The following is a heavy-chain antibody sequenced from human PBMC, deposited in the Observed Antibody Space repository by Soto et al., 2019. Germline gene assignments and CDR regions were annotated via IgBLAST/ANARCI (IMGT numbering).Heavy chain of an antibody. J-gene: IGHJ6*03. D-gene: IGHD2-2*01. CDR3: ARDKTARYCSSTSCYARYYYYYMDV. V-gene: IGHV1-8*01. CDR2: MNPNSGNT. Sequence: GASVKVACKTSGYTYTIYDGNWVRQAKGQGLAWMGWMNPNSGNTGYAQKFQGRVTMTRNTSISTAYMELSSLRSEDTAVYYCARDKTARYCSSTSCYARYYYYYMDVWGKGTTVTVSS. CDR1: GYTYTIYD.